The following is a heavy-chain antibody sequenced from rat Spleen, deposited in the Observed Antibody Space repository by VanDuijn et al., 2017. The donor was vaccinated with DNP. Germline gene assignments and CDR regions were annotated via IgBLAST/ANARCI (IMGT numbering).Heavy chain of an antibody. CDR1: GFSLAVNG. CDR2: IWTGGST. D-gene: IGHD1-11*01. CDR3: ARHSPRRVWGNFDF. J-gene: IGHJ1*01. V-gene: IGHV2-72*01. Sequence: QVQLEESGPGLMQPSETLSLTCTVSGFSLAVNGVGWVRHPPGKGLEWLGTIWTGGSTNYNSAVQSRLSISRDTSKSQLFLKLNSLQPEDTGTYYCARHSPRRVWGNFDFWGPGTTVTVSS.